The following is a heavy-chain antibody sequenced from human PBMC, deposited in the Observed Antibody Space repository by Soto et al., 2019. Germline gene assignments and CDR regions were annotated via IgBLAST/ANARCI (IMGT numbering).Heavy chain of an antibody. D-gene: IGHD3-3*01. CDR3: ARGVYYNFWSGYSLNYYYYSGMDV. V-gene: IGHV4-39*01. CDR2: IYYSGST. CDR1: GGSISSSSYY. Sequence: SETLSLTCTVSGGSISSSSYYWGWIRQPPGKGLEWIGSIYYSGSTYYNPSLKSRVTISVDTSKNQFSLKLSSVTAADTAVYYCARGVYYNFWSGYSLNYYYYSGMDVWGQGTTVTVSS. J-gene: IGHJ6*02.